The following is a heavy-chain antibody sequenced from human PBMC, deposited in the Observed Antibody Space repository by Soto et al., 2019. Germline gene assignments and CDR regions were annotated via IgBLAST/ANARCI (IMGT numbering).Heavy chain of an antibody. CDR2: IIPMFGSP. V-gene: IGHV1-69*06. D-gene: IGHD1-7*01. Sequence: QLQLVQSGAEVKKPGSSVIVSCKTSGGSFSSHAFSWIRQAPGQPFEWMGGIIPMFGSPNYAQKFQGRVTLTADNSTGTAYMELTSLRSDDTAVYYCASPHTSYDGTAYDYWGQGTLITVSS. CDR3: ASPHTSYDGTAYDY. CDR1: GGSFSSHA. J-gene: IGHJ4*02.